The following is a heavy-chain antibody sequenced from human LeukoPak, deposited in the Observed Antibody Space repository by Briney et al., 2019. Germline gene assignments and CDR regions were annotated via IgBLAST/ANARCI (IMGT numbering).Heavy chain of an antibody. V-gene: IGHV3-74*01. CDR1: GFTFSSYW. CDR3: ARDFLHLGG. J-gene: IGHJ3*01. CDR2: IKTDGSNT. D-gene: IGHD3-16*01. Sequence: PGGSLRLSCAASGFTFSSYWMHWVRQAPGKGLVWVSRIKTDGSNTNYADSVKGRFTISRDNAKNTLYLQMSSLRAEDTAVYYCARDFLHLGGWGQGTMVTVSS.